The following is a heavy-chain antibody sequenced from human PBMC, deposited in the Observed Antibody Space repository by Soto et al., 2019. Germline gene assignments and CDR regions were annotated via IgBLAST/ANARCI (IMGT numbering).Heavy chain of an antibody. V-gene: IGHV4-39*01. CDR3: ARSLTTVATIDV. CDR2: IYYSGST. J-gene: IGHJ6*02. Sequence: PSGSLTLTCTASGCTFSSSSNYWVCIRQPPGKGLEWIGSIYYSGSTYYNPSLKSRVTISVDTSKNQFSLKLSSVTAADTAVYYCARSLTTVATIDVWGQGTTVT. D-gene: IGHD4-17*01. CDR1: GCTFSSSSNY.